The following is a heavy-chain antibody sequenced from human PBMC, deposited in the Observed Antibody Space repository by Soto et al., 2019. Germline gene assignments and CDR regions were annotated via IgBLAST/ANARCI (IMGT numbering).Heavy chain of an antibody. J-gene: IGHJ3*01. V-gene: IGHV4-61*08. CDR2: IQYSGDT. CDR1: GGSVGSGAYY. Sequence: QVLLQEPGPGQVRPSETLSLTCIVSGGSVGSGAYYWSWIRQPPWSALEWIGYIQYSGDTNYNSSLKSRVTISVDRSRNRFSLKLTSVTAADTAFYYCARHDYADRTFDLWGQGTKVTVSS. CDR3: ARHDYADRTFDL. D-gene: IGHD5-12*01.